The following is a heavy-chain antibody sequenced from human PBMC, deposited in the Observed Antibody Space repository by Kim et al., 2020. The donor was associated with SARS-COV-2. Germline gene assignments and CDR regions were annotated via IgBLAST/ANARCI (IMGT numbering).Heavy chain of an antibody. CDR3: ARRGNYFDN. J-gene: IGHJ4*02. Sequence: GGSLRLSCEASGFTLSNYVMTWVRQAPGKGLEWVSTINFSGGTTYYADSVKGRFTISRDTSKSTLYLQMNSLRAEDTAVYYCARRGNYFDNWGQGTLVTVSS. V-gene: IGHV3-23*01. CDR2: INFSGGTT. CDR1: GFTLSNYV.